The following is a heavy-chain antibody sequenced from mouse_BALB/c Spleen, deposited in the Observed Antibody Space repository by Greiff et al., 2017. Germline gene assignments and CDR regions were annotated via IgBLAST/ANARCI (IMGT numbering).Heavy chain of an antibody. CDR3: TRGYGNYPHFDY. CDR2: IYPGSGST. V-gene: IGHV1S22*01. J-gene: IGHJ2*01. CDR1: GYTFTSYW. Sequence: LQQPGSELVRPGASVKLSCKASGYTFTSYWMHWVKQRHGQGLEWIGNIYPGSGSTNYDEKFKSKGTLTVDTSSSTAYMHLSSLTSEDSAVYYCTRGYGNYPHFDYWGQGTTLTVSS. D-gene: IGHD2-1*01.